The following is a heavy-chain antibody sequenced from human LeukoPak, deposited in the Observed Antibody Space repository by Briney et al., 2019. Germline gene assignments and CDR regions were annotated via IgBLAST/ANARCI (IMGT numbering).Heavy chain of an antibody. J-gene: IGHJ4*02. Sequence: PGRSLRLSCAASGFTFDDYAMHWVRQAPGKGLEWVSGISWNSGSVGYADSVKGRFTISRDNAKNSLYLQMNSLRAEDTAVYYCAREQYSSGWYRFDYWGQGTLVTVSS. CDR2: ISWNSGSV. D-gene: IGHD6-19*01. V-gene: IGHV3-9*01. CDR1: GFTFDDYA. CDR3: AREQYSSGWYRFDY.